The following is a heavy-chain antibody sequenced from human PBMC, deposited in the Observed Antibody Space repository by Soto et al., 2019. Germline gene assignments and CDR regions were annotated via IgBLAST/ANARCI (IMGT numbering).Heavy chain of an antibody. D-gene: IGHD6-19*01. Sequence: GGSLRLSCAASGFTFSSYAMHWVRQAPGKGLEWVAVISYDGSNKYYADSVKGRFTISRDNSKNTLYLQMNSLRAEDTAVYYCARELIAVAGVSWGQGTLVTVSS. V-gene: IGHV3-30-3*01. J-gene: IGHJ4*02. CDR1: GFTFSSYA. CDR3: ARELIAVAGVS. CDR2: ISYDGSNK.